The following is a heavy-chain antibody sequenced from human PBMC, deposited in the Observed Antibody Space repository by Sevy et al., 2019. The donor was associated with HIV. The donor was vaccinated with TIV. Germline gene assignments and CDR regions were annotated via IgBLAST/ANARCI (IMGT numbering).Heavy chain of an antibody. Sequence: SETLSLTCTVSGGSISSGSYYWGWIRQPPGKGLEWFGSIYYSGSTYYTPSLKSRVTISVDTSKNQFSLKLSSVTAADTAVFYCARHGNSYGPFDSWGQGTVVTVSS. D-gene: IGHD5-18*01. CDR1: GGSISSGSYY. CDR2: IYYSGST. CDR3: ARHGNSYGPFDS. V-gene: IGHV4-39*01. J-gene: IGHJ4*02.